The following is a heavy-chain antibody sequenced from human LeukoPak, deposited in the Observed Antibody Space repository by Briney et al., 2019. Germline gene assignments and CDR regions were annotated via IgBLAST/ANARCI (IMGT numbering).Heavy chain of an antibody. J-gene: IGHJ4*02. CDR2: IYHSGST. D-gene: IGHD5-18*01. Sequence: PSETLSLTCTVSGYSISSGYYWGWIRQPPGKGLEWIGRIYHSGSTYYNPSLKSRVTISVDTSKNQFSLKLSSVTAADTAVYYCARSYWDLYSYGYVDYWGQGTLVTVSS. CDR3: ARSYWDLYSYGYVDY. V-gene: IGHV4-38-2*02. CDR1: GYSISSGYY.